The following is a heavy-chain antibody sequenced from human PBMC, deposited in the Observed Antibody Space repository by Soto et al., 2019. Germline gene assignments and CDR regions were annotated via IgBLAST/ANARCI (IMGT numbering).Heavy chain of an antibody. J-gene: IGHJ3*02. CDR3: ARPYSTGWNDAFDI. CDR1: GYSFTRYW. Sequence: GESLKISCKGSGYSFTRYWIAWVRQMPGKGLEWMGTIYPGDSHTIYSPSFQGQVSISVDKSISIVYLQWSTLKTSDTAIYYCARPYSTGWNDAFDIWGKGTMVTVSS. CDR2: IYPGDSHT. D-gene: IGHD6-19*01. V-gene: IGHV5-51*01.